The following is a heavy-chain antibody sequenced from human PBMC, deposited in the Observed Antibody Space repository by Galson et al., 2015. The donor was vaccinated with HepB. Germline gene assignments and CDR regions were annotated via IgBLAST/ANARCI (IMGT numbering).Heavy chain of an antibody. CDR3: ARALLWFGEPRESYYYGMDV. CDR2: INPNSGGT. J-gene: IGHJ6*02. CDR1: GYTFTGYY. V-gene: IGHV1-2*04. Sequence: QSGAEVKKPGASVKVSCKASGYTFTGYYMHWVRQAPGQGLEWMGWINPNSGGTNYAQKFQGWVTMTRDTSISTAYMELSRLRSDDTAVYYCARALLWFGEPRESYYYGMDVWGQGTTVTVSS. D-gene: IGHD3-10*01.